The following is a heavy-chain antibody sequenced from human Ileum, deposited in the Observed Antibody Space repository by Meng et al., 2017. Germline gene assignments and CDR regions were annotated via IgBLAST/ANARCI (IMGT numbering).Heavy chain of an antibody. CDR1: GFSVSSDY. J-gene: IGHJ5*01. CDR3: ARSGFDWNDAVDS. V-gene: IGHV3-66*02. Sequence: EVQLVESGGGLVQAGGSLRLSCTASGFSVSSDYINWVRQAPGKGLEWVSVIYRGGSTYYADSVNGRFTVSRDNSKNTLFLQMNSLRVEDTAVYYCARSGFDWNDAVDSWGQGTLVTVSS. CDR2: IYRGGST. D-gene: IGHD1-1*01.